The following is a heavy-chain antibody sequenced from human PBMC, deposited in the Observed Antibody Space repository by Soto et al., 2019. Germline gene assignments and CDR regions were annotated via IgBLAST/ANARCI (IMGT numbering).Heavy chain of an antibody. Sequence: SETLSLPVTVYGWSFSGYYWGWIRQPPGKGLEWIGEINHSGSTNYNPSLKSRVTISVDTSKNQFSLKLSSVTAADTAVYYCASRRSGSNGSGSYYKIHYGMDVWGQGTTVTVSS. CDR3: ASRRSGSNGSGSYYKIHYGMDV. V-gene: IGHV4-34*01. CDR1: GWSFSGYY. D-gene: IGHD3-10*01. CDR2: INHSGST. J-gene: IGHJ6*02.